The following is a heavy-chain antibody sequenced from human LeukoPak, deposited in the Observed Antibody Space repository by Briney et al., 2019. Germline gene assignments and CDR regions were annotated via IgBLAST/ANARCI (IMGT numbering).Heavy chain of an antibody. V-gene: IGHV3-30-3*01. Sequence: QPGGSLRLSCAASGFTFSSYAMHWVRQAPGKGLEWVAVISYDGSNKYYADSVKGRFTISRDNSKNTLYLQMNSLRAEDTAVYYCARDGRAVYDYYDSSGLGYWGQGTLVTVSS. D-gene: IGHD3-22*01. CDR2: ISYDGSNK. J-gene: IGHJ4*02. CDR3: ARDGRAVYDYYDSSGLGY. CDR1: GFTFSSYA.